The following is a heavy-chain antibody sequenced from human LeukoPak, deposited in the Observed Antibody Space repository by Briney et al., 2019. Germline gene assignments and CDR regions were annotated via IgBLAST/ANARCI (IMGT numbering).Heavy chain of an antibody. J-gene: IGHJ3*01. CDR3: ARDQGYSYVS. Sequence: PSETLSLTCTVSGGSITSYYWSWLRQPAGKGLEWIGRIYTSGSTNYNPSLKSRVTMSVDTPKSQFTLKLSSVTAADTAVYYCARDQGYSYVSWGPGTMVTVSS. V-gene: IGHV4-4*07. D-gene: IGHD5-18*01. CDR1: GGSITSYY. CDR2: IYTSGST.